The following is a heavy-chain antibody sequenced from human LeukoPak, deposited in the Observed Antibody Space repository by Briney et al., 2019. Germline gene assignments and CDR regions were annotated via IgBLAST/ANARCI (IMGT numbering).Heavy chain of an antibody. CDR1: GCSFTSYW. CDR3: ARHGTIFGVVILDYYYMDV. V-gene: IGHV5-51*01. J-gene: IGHJ6*03. D-gene: IGHD3-3*01. CDR2: IYPGDSDT. Sequence: GESLKISCKGSGCSFTSYWIGGVRQMPGKGLEGMGIIYPGDSDTRYSPSFQGQVNISAEKSNSNTSQEWRRREASDTAMYYCARHGTIFGVVILDYYYMDVWGKGTTVTVSS.